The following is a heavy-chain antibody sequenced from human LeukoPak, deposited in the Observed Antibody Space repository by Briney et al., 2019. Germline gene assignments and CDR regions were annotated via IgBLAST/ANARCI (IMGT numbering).Heavy chain of an antibody. Sequence: GGSLRLSCAASGFTFSSYAMSWVRQAPGKGLGWVSAISGSGGSTYYADSVKGRFTISRDNSKNTLYLQMNSLRAGDTAVYYCAKRAASIAAAEVSDYWGQGTLVTVSS. CDR3: AKRAASIAAAEVSDY. CDR2: ISGSGGST. J-gene: IGHJ4*02. V-gene: IGHV3-23*01. D-gene: IGHD6-13*01. CDR1: GFTFSSYA.